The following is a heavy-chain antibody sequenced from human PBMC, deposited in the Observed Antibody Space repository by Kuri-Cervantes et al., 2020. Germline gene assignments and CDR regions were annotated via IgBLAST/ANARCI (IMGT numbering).Heavy chain of an antibody. CDR2: IYSGGST. D-gene: IGHD4-11*01. J-gene: IGHJ6*02. CDR1: GFTVSSNY. V-gene: IGHV3-66*01. Sequence: GGSLRLSRAASGFTVSSNYTSWVRQAPGKGLEWVSVIYSGGSTYYADSVKGRFTISRDNSKNTLYLQMNSLRAEDTAVYYCARGGGALTTEDGMDVWGQGTTVTVSS. CDR3: ARGGGALTTEDGMDV.